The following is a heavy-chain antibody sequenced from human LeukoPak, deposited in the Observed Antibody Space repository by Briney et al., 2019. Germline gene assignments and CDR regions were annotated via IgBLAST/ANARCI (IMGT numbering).Heavy chain of an antibody. J-gene: IGHJ5*02. D-gene: IGHD5-24*01. CDR1: GFTFESNS. V-gene: IGHV3-21*01. CDR2: ISSSTSYI. CDR3: AIHRRSAEMGMGS. Sequence: KSGGSLRLSCAASGFTFESNSMNWVRQAPGKGLEWVSSISSSTSYIYYADSVRGRFTISRDNARNSLYLQMNSLRVEDTGVYYCAIHRRSAEMGMGSWGQGALVVVSS.